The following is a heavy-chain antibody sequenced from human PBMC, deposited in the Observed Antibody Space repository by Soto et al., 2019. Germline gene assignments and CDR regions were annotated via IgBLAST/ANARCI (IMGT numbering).Heavy chain of an antibody. D-gene: IGHD3-10*01. Sequence: GGSLRLSCAASGFTFSSYGMHWVRQAPGKGLEWVAVISYDGSNKYYADSVKGRFTISRDNSKNTLYLQMNSLRAEDTAVYYCAKDSRARSRSPIRYYYYYYYMDVWGKGTTVTVSS. CDR3: AKDSRARSRSPIRYYYYYYYMDV. V-gene: IGHV3-30*18. CDR2: ISYDGSNK. J-gene: IGHJ6*03. CDR1: GFTFSSYG.